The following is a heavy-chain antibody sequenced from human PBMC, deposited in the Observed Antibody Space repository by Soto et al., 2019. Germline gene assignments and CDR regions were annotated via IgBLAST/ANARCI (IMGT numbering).Heavy chain of an antibody. CDR3: ARGRGSSGWYNYYGMDV. D-gene: IGHD6-19*01. V-gene: IGHV3-21*01. CDR2: ISSSSSYI. Sequence: EVQLVESGGGLVKPGGSLRLSCAASGFTFSSYSMNWVRQAPGKGLEWVSSISSSSSYIYYADSVKGRFTISRDNAKNSLYLQMNSLSAEDTAVYYCARGRGSSGWYNYYGMDVWGQGTTVTVSS. CDR1: GFTFSSYS. J-gene: IGHJ6*02.